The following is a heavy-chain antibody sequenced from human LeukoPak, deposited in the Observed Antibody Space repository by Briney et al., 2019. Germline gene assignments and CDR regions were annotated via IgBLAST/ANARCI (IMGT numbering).Heavy chain of an antibody. CDR1: PFTFSNYA. CDR3: AKEGGYYYDSSGYFAY. CDR2: ISGSGGAT. D-gene: IGHD3-22*01. V-gene: IGHV3-23*01. Sequence: PGGPLRLSCAASPFTFSNYAMTWVRQAPGKGLEWVSAISGSGGATYYADSVKGRFTISRDNSKNTLYLQMSSLRAEDTAVYFCAKEGGYYYDSSGYFAYWGQGTLVAVSS. J-gene: IGHJ4*02.